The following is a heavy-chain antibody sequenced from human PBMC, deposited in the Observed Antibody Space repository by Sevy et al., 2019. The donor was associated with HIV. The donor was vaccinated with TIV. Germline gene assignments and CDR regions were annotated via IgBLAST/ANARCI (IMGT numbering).Heavy chain of an antibody. D-gene: IGHD3-16*02. CDR1: GFTFSSYA. V-gene: IGHV3-23*01. CDR3: AKADVWGSYRYKPFDY. CDR2: ISGSGGST. J-gene: IGHJ4*02. Sequence: GWSLRLSCAASGFTFSSYAMSWVRQAPGKGLEWVSAISGSGGSTYYADSVKGRFTISRDNSKNTLYLQMNSLRAEDTAVYYCAKADVWGSYRYKPFDYWGQGTLVTVSS.